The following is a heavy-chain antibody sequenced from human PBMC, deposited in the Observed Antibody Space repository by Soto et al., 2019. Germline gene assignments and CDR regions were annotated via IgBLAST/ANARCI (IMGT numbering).Heavy chain of an antibody. V-gene: IGHV3-7*01. CDR3: VRYMVRAFAY. D-gene: IGHD3-10*01. CDR2: IGQDGSEK. J-gene: IGHJ4*02. Sequence: GGSLRLSCAASGFTFSSYWMTWVRQAPGKGLEWVANIGQDGSEKYYVDSVKGRFTISRDNAKNSLYLQMNSLRAEDTAVYYCVRYMVRAFAYWGQGTLVTVSS. CDR1: GFTFSSYW.